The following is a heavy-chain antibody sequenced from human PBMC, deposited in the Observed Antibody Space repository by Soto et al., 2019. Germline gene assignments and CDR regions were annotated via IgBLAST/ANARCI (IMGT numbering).Heavy chain of an antibody. V-gene: IGHV1-58*01. CDR3: AAASRVPADMMGASDI. CDR1: GFTFTSSA. D-gene: IGHD2-2*01. J-gene: IGHJ3*02. Sequence: GASVKVSCKASGFTFTSSAVQWVRQARGQRLEWIGWIVVGSGNTNYAQKFQERVTITRDMSTSTAYMELSSLRSEDTAVYYCAAASRVPADMMGASDIWGQGTMVTVSS. CDR2: IVVGSGNT.